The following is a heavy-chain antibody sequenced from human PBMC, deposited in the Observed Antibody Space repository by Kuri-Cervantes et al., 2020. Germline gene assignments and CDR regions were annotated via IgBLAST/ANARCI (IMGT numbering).Heavy chain of an antibody. CDR1: GFTVSSNY. CDR2: IYSGGRT. D-gene: IGHD6-13*01. J-gene: IGHJ5*02. Sequence: GESLKISCAAAGFTVSSNYIRWVRQAPGKGLEWVSSIYSGGRTYYADSVKGRFTISRDDSKNTLFLQMNSLRPEDTAIYYCARSSDEKSSIWYRWLGPWGQGTLVTVSS. V-gene: IGHV3-53*01. CDR3: ARSSDEKSSIWYRWLGP.